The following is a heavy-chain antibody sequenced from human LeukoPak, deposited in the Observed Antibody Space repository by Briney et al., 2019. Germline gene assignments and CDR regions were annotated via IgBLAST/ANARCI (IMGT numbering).Heavy chain of an antibody. D-gene: IGHD2-21*01. J-gene: IGHJ4*02. Sequence: GGSLRLSCAASGFTFSSYAMSWVRQAPGKGLGWVSAISGSGGSTYYADSVKGRFTISRDNSKNTLYLQMNSLRAEDTAVYYCAKDMVVIEYYFDYWGQGTLVTVSS. CDR1: GFTFSSYA. CDR2: ISGSGGST. V-gene: IGHV3-23*01. CDR3: AKDMVVIEYYFDY.